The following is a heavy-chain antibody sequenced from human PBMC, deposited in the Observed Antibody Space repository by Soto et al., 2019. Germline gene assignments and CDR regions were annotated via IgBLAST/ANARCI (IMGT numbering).Heavy chain of an antibody. D-gene: IGHD2-8*01. CDR2: IFHDGTA. V-gene: IGHV4-4*02. Sequence: KASETLSLTCAVSGVSISSGNWWTWVRQTPQRGLEYIGEIFHDGTANYYPSFERRVAISVDTSKNQFFLKLTSVTAADTAIYFCARLVYDTRLNYMYFDFWGQGALVTVSS. J-gene: IGHJ4*02. CDR1: GVSISSGNW. CDR3: ARLVYDTRLNYMYFDF.